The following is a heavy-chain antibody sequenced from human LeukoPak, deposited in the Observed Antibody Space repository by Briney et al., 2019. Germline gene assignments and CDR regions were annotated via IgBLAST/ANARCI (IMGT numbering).Heavy chain of an antibody. J-gene: IGHJ5*02. CDR2: IYFSGTT. Sequence: SQTLSLTCTVSGGSIASDDNYWGWIRQHPGKGLEWIGHIYFSGTTHYNPSLAGRSVISVATSGNQFSLKLTYVTAADTAVYYCAKVGRKYNWFDTWGQGTLVTVSS. V-gene: IGHV4-30-4*08. CDR3: AKVGRKYNWFDT. D-gene: IGHD1-14*01. CDR1: GGSIASDDNY.